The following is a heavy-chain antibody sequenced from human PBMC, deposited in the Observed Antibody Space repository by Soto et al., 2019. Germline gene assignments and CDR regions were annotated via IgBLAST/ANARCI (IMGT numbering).Heavy chain of an antibody. CDR1: VGAIRSCAFS. D-gene: IGHD4-4*01. Sequence: SETLCHPCTVSVGAIRSCAFSWSWIRERAGRGLEWIGYIYHSGSTYYIPSLRSRVAISMDRAKNQFSLHLSSVTAEDTAVYFCARVRYSDNWHGLIDFWGLGTLVTVSS. J-gene: IGHJ4*02. CDR2: IYHSGST. V-gene: IGHV4-30-2*01. CDR3: ARVRYSDNWHGLIDF.